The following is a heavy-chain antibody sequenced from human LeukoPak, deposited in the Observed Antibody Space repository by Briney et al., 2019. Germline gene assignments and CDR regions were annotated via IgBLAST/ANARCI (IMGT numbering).Heavy chain of an antibody. D-gene: IGHD2-15*01. J-gene: IGHJ3*02. CDR3: ARDPRYCSGGSCCRAFDI. CDR1: GFTFSSYS. CDR2: ISSSSSTI. V-gene: IGHV3-48*01. Sequence: GGSLRLSCAASGFTFSSYSMNWVRQAPGKGLEWVSYISSSSSTIYYADSVKGRFTISRDNAKNSLYLQMNSLRAEDTAVYYCARDPRYCSGGSCCRAFDIWGQGTMVTVSS.